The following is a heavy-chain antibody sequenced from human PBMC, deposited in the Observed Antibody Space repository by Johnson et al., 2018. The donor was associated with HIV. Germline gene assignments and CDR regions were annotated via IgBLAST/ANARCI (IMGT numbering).Heavy chain of an antibody. CDR2: TGSGDKT. CDR1: GFTVSSNY. J-gene: IGHJ3*02. Sequence: VQLVESGGGLIQTGGSLRLSCAASGFTVSSNYMTWVRQAPGKGLEWVSTITGSGDKTWYADSVKGRFTISRDNSNNTVFLQMNSLRAEDTALYYCAKGVVPAAADAFDIWGQGTMVTVSS. CDR3: AKGVVPAAADAFDI. D-gene: IGHD2-2*01. V-gene: IGHV3-23*04.